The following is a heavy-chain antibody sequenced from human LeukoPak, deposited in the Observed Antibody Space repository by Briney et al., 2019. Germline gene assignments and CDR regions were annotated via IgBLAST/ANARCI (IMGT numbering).Heavy chain of an antibody. CDR3: TSQQITMVRGVLYYFDY. Sequence: GGSLRLSCTASGFTFGDYAMSWVRQAPGKGPEWVCFIRSKAYGGTTEYAASVKGRFTISRDDSKSIAYLQMNSLKTEDTAVYYCTSQQITMVRGVLYYFDYWGQGTLVTVSS. J-gene: IGHJ4*02. D-gene: IGHD3-10*01. CDR1: GFTFGDYA. V-gene: IGHV3-49*04. CDR2: IRSKAYGGTT.